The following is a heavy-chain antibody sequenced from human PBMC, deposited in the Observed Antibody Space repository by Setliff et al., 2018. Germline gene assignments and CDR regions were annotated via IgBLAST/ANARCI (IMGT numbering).Heavy chain of an antibody. D-gene: IGHD1-1*01. J-gene: IGHJ4*02. Sequence: PSETLSLTCTVSGDSISSGSYYWTWIRQPAGKGLEWIGRIYTSGSTNYNPSLKTRVSISEDTSRNQISLRLLSVSAADTAVYFCARDGAGHTESWKGHFGYWGQGTEVTVSS. V-gene: IGHV4-61*02. CDR2: IYTSGST. CDR1: GDSISSGSYY. CDR3: ARDGAGHTESWKGHFGY.